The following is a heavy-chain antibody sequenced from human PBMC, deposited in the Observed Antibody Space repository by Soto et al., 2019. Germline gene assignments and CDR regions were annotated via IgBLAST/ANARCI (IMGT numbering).Heavy chain of an antibody. Sequence: GGSPSISWGAFWFPFNSYAMRWVRQAPGRGLEWFSSISGSGVSTYYADSVNGRFTISRDNSKNTLYMQMNSLRADATGVYYCAKDMWFDPWGQGTLVTVYS. V-gene: IGHV3-23*01. CDR3: AKDMWFDP. CDR1: WFPFNSYA. CDR2: ISGSGVST. J-gene: IGHJ5*02.